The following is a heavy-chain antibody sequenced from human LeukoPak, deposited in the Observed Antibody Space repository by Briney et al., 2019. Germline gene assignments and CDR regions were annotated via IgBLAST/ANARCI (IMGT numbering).Heavy chain of an antibody. J-gene: IGHJ3*02. CDR1: GGTFSSYA. V-gene: IGHV1-69*06. CDR2: IIPIFGTA. Sequence: KVSCQASGGTFSSYAISWVRQAPGQGLEGMGGIIPIFGTANYTQKFQGRVTITADKSTSTAYMELRSLRSGDTAVYYCAEESTIAAAGRGAFDIWGQGTMVTVSS. D-gene: IGHD6-13*01. CDR3: AEESTIAAAGRGAFDI.